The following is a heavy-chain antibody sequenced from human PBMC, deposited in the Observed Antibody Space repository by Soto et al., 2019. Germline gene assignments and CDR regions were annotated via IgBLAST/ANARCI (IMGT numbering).Heavy chain of an antibody. V-gene: IGHV4-39*01. CDR1: GGSISSSSYS. D-gene: IGHD2-2*01. Sequence: QLQLQESGPRLVKPSETLSLTCSVSGGSISSSSYSWGWIRQPPGKGLEWIGTVYYSGSTHYNPSLEGRGAISADTPNNPSALRLSSVSAADAAVYYCGRQPGHCGSTTCFGYYSVDVWGQGTTVTFS. CDR2: VYYSGST. J-gene: IGHJ6*02. CDR3: GRQPGHCGSTTCFGYYSVDV.